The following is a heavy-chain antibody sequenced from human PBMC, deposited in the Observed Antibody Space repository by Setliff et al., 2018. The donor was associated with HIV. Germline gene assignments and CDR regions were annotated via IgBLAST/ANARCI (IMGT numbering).Heavy chain of an antibody. D-gene: IGHD6-13*01. Sequence: SETLSLTCTVSGGSINGHSWSWIRQPPGKVLEWIGYIDHSETTNYNPSLKSRLTISIDTSKTQFSLKLTSVTAADTAVYYCARTTSLFPGMAAAQPWYYYYYMDVWGKGTTVTVS. CDR2: IDHSETT. J-gene: IGHJ6*03. CDR1: GGSINGHS. V-gene: IGHV4-59*08. CDR3: ARTTSLFPGMAAAQPWYYYYYMDV.